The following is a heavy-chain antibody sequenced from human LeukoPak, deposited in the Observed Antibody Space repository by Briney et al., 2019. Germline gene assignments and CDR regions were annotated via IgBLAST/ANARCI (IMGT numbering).Heavy chain of an antibody. Sequence: GGSLRLSCAASGFPFNSYWMTWVRQAPGKGLEWVANIKQDGSEKYYVDSVKGRFTISRDNAKTSLYLQMNSLRAEDTAVYYCARHLSGITGYTYVRGIDYWGQGTLVTVSS. V-gene: IGHV3-7*01. CDR2: IKQDGSEK. J-gene: IGHJ4*02. CDR3: ARHLSGITGYTYVRGIDY. D-gene: IGHD5-18*01. CDR1: GFPFNSYW.